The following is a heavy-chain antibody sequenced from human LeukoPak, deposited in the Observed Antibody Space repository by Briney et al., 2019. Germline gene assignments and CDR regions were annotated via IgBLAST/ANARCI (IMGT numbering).Heavy chain of an antibody. V-gene: IGHV4-39*07. CDR2: IYYSGST. CDR1: GDSISSSSYY. J-gene: IGHJ4*02. Sequence: SETLSLTCTVSGDSISSSSYYWGWIRQPPGKGLEWIGNIYYSGSTYYNPSLKSRVTISVDTSKNQFSLKLSSVTAADTAVYYCARDQGRWLVRTFDYWGQGTLVTVSS. CDR3: ARDQGRWLVRTFDY. D-gene: IGHD6-19*01.